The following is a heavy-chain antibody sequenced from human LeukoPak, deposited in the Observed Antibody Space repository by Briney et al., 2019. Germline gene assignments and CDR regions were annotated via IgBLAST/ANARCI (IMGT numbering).Heavy chain of an antibody. V-gene: IGHV3-21*01. CDR1: GFTFSSYS. Sequence: GGSLRLSCAASGFTFSSYSMNWVRQAPGKGLEWVSSISSSSSYIYYADSVKGRFTTSRYNAKNSLYLQMNSLRADDTAVYYCARAYSGRYGLGYYYMDVWGKGTTVTISS. CDR3: ARAYSGRYGLGYYYMDV. D-gene: IGHD1-26*01. CDR2: ISSSSSYI. J-gene: IGHJ6*03.